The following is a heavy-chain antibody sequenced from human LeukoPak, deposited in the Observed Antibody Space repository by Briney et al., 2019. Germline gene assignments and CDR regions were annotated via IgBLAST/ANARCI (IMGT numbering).Heavy chain of an antibody. Sequence: ASVKVSCKASGYTFTAYYVHWMRQAPGQGLEWMGWTDPNTGGTYYAPKFQGRVTMTTDTSISTAYMELNSLRAEDTAVYYCAKVGGTDGITGMNLFYYMDVWGKGTTVTVSS. V-gene: IGHV1-2*02. CDR1: GYTFTAYY. CDR2: TDPNTGGT. D-gene: IGHD1-20*01. CDR3: AKVGGTDGITGMNLFYYMDV. J-gene: IGHJ6*03.